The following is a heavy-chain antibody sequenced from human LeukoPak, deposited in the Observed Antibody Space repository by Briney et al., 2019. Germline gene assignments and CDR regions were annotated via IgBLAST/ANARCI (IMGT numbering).Heavy chain of an antibody. J-gene: IGHJ6*03. CDR2: INPNSGGT. Sequence: ASVKVSCKAFGGTFSSYAISWVRQAPGQGLEWMGWINPNSGGTNYAQKFQGRVTMTRDTSISTAYMELSRLRSDDTAVYYCARDLYADTAMADYYYYYYYMDVWGKGTTVTVSS. CDR1: GGTFSSYA. D-gene: IGHD5-18*01. CDR3: ARDLYADTAMADYYYYYYYMDV. V-gene: IGHV1-2*02.